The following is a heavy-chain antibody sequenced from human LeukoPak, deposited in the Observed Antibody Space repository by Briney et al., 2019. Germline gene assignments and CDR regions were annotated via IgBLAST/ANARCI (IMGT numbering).Heavy chain of an antibody. CDR1: GYTFTSYY. V-gene: IGHV1-46*01. CDR2: INPSGGST. CDR3: ARGLRDYYYYMDV. J-gene: IGHJ6*03. Sequence: ASVKVSCKASGYTFTSYYMHWVRQAPGQGLEWMGIINPSGGSTSYAQKFQGRVTMTRDMSTCTVYMELSSLRSEDTAVYYCARGLRDYYYYMDVWGKGTTVTVSS. D-gene: IGHD3-16*01.